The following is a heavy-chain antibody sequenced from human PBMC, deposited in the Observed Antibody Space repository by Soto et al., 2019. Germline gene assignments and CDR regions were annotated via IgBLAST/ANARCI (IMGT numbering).Heavy chain of an antibody. CDR3: AKTSDSSSYLGY. CDR2: ISYDGSNK. CDR1: GFTFSSYG. D-gene: IGHD6-6*01. V-gene: IGHV3-30*18. J-gene: IGHJ4*02. Sequence: QVQLVESGGGVVQPGRSLRLSCAASGFTFSSYGMHWVRQAPGKGLEWVAVISYDGSNKYYADSVKGRFTISRDNSKNALYLQMTRLRAEDTAVYYGAKTSDSSSYLGYWGQGTLVTVSA.